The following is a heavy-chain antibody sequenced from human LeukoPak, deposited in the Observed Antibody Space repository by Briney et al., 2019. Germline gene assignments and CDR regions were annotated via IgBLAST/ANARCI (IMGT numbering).Heavy chain of an antibody. J-gene: IGHJ4*02. CDR3: AKDGSGSGWSYFDY. V-gene: IGHV1-8*03. D-gene: IGHD6-19*01. CDR1: GYTFTSYD. Sequence: ASVKVSCKASGYTFTSYDINWVRQATGQGLEWMGWMNPNSGNTGYAQKFQGRVTITRNTSISTAYMELSSLRSEDTAVYYCAKDGSGSGWSYFDYWGQGTLVTVSS. CDR2: MNPNSGNT.